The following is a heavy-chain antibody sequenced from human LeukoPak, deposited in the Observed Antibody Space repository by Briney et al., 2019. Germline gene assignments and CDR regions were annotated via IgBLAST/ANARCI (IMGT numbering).Heavy chain of an antibody. CDR2: ISSGGSNT. D-gene: IGHD2-15*01. CDR1: GFTFSIYA. V-gene: IGHV3-23*01. CDR3: GRRSCSGGSCNCDY. Sequence: GGSLRLSCAGSGFTFSIYAMAWVRQAPGKGLEWVSAISSGGSNTNYADSVKGRFTMSGDNSKNTLYLQMNSLTAEDTAVYYCGRRSCSGGSCNCDYWGQGTLVTVSS. J-gene: IGHJ4*02.